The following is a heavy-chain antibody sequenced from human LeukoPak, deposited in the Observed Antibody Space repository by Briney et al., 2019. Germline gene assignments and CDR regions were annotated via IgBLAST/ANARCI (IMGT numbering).Heavy chain of an antibody. CDR1: GFIFTNYV. D-gene: IGHD2-8*01. J-gene: IGHJ4*02. Sequence: GGSLRLSCAASGFIFTNYVMNWFRQAPGKELEWVSAISTTGDGPLYADVVKGRFTISRDNSKNTLYLQMTSLRAEDTAVYYCARGHGPDYWGQGTLVTVSS. V-gene: IGHV3-23*01. CDR2: ISTTGDGP. CDR3: ARGHGPDY.